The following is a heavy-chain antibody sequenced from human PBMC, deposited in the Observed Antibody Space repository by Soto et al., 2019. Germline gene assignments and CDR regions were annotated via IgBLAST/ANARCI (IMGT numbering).Heavy chain of an antibody. CDR3: ARGSRITIFGAVIPRQNWFDP. J-gene: IGHJ5*02. CDR2: INHSGST. Sequence: QVQLQQWGAGLLKPSETLSLTCAVYGGSFSGYYWSWIRQPPGKGLQWIGEINHSGSTNYNPSLKSPVTTSIHTSKNQYFLTLRSVTAADAAVYYYARGSRITIFGAVIPRQNWFDPWGQGTLVTVSS. CDR1: GGSFSGYY. D-gene: IGHD3-3*01. V-gene: IGHV4-34*01.